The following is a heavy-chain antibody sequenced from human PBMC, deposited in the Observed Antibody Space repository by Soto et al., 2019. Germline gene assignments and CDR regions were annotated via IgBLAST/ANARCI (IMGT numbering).Heavy chain of an antibody. CDR2: IRSDGSIK. CDR1: RFTFSTYG. D-gene: IGHD5-18*01. CDR3: ARSPAGYSYGYGADY. Sequence: QVQLVESGGGVFQPGRSLRLSCAASRFTFSTYGMHWVRQAPGKGLEWVAVIRSDGSIKYYADSVRGRFTISRDNSNNTLYLQMNSLRAEDTAVYYCARSPAGYSYGYGADYWGQGTLVTVAS. J-gene: IGHJ4*02. V-gene: IGHV3-33*01.